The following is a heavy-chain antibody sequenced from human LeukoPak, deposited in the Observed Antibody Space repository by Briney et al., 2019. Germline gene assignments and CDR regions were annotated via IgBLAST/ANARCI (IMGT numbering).Heavy chain of an antibody. CDR2: ISGSSSYI. J-gene: IGHJ3*02. CDR3: AREHRYYYGSGKSDAFDI. V-gene: IGHV3-21*01. CDR1: GFTFSSYS. Sequence: PGGSLRLSCAASGFTFSSYSMNWVRQAPGKGLEWVSSISGSSSYIYYADSVKGRFTISRDNAKNSLYLQMNSLRAEDTAVYYCAREHRYYYGSGKSDAFDIWGQGTMVTVSS. D-gene: IGHD3-10*01.